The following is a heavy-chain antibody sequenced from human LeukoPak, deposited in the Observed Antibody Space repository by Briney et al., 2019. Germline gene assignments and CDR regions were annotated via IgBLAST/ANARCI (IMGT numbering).Heavy chain of an antibody. CDR2: IWYDGSNK. CDR1: GFTLSSYG. J-gene: IGHJ4*02. D-gene: IGHD4-23*01. CDR3: AKDKGNPVFDY. Sequence: GGSLRLSCAASGFTLSSYGMHWVRQAPGKGLEWVAVIWYDGSNKYYVDSVKGRFTISRDNSKNTLYLQMNSLRAEDTAVYYCAKDKGNPVFDYWGQGTLVTVSS. V-gene: IGHV3-33*06.